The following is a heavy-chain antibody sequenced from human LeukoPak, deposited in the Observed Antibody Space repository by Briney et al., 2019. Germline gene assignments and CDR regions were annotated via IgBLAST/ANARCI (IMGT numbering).Heavy chain of an antibody. D-gene: IGHD3-22*01. CDR2: ISGSGGST. CDR3: AKEFVSYYYDSSGYPFDY. CDR1: GFTFSSYA. Sequence: GGSLRLSCAASGFTFSSYAMSWVRQAPGKGLEWVSAISGSGGSTYYADSVKSRFTISRDNSKNTLYLQMNSLRAEDTAVYYCAKEFVSYYYDSSGYPFDYWGQGTLVTVSS. V-gene: IGHV3-23*01. J-gene: IGHJ4*02.